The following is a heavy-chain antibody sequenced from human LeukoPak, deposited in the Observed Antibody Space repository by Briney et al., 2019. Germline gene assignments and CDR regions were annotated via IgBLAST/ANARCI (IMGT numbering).Heavy chain of an antibody. D-gene: IGHD2-21*01. CDR1: GGSISRGGYH. J-gene: IGHJ4*02. V-gene: IGHV4-61*02. CDR3: ARGGIPDY. CDR2: FYTSGTP. Sequence: SQTLSLTCTVSGGSISRGGYHWSWIRQPAGKGLEWIGRFYTSGTPNYNPSLKSRVTILVDTSRNQFSPKLSSVTAADTAVYYCARGGIPDYWGQGILVTVSS.